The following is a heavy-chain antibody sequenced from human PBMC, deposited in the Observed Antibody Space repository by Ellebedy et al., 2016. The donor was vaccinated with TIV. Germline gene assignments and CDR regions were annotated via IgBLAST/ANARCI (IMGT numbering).Heavy chain of an antibody. Sequence: GESLKISCKGSGYSFTSYWIGWVRQMPGKGMEWMGIIYPGDSDTRYRPSFQGQVTISVDKSISPDYLQWSSLKASDTAMYYYTRHAKVAAYNGYNSLDPWGQGTLVTVSS. D-gene: IGHD6-25*01. CDR1: GYSFTSYW. J-gene: IGHJ5*02. CDR2: IYPGDSDT. V-gene: IGHV5-51*01. CDR3: TRHAKVAAYNGYNSLDP.